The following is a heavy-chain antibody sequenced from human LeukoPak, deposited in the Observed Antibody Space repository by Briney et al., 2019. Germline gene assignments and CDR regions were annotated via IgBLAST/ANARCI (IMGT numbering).Heavy chain of an antibody. CDR3: ARDRGRDCDGIRCYNPFDY. CDR1: GFTFSDYY. J-gene: IGHJ4*02. D-gene: IGHD2-21*01. V-gene: IGHV3-11*01. CDR2: ISSGSTI. Sequence: GGSLRLSCAASGFTFSDYYMSWIRQAPGKGLEWVSYISSGSTIYYADSVKGRFTISRDNAKNSLYLQMNSLRAEDTAVYYCARDRGRDCDGIRCYNPFDYWGQGTLVTVSS.